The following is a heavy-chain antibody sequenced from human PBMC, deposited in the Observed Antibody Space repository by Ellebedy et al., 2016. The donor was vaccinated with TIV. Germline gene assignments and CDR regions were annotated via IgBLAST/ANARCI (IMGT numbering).Heavy chain of an antibody. Sequence: GGSLRLXXAASGSTFSSYGMHWVRQAPGKGLEWVAVISYDGSKKSYADSVKGRFTISRDNSKNTLYLQMNSLRAEDTAVYYCAKDLRQRLPEIAFDIWGQGTMVTVSS. CDR3: AKDLRQRLPEIAFDI. D-gene: IGHD6-25*01. CDR2: ISYDGSKK. V-gene: IGHV3-30*18. J-gene: IGHJ3*02. CDR1: GSTFSSYG.